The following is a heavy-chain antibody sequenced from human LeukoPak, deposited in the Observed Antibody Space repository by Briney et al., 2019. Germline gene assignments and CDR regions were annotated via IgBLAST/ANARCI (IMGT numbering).Heavy chain of an antibody. V-gene: IGHV1-2*02. Sequence: ASVKVSCKASGYTFTGYYMHWVRQAPGQGLEWMGWINPNSGGTNYAQKFQGRVTMTRDTSISTAYMELSRLRSDDTAVYYCARDDYGGNSQIGAFDIWGQGTMVTVSS. CDR2: INPNSGGT. CDR3: ARDDYGGNSQIGAFDI. D-gene: IGHD4-23*01. CDR1: GYTFTGYY. J-gene: IGHJ3*02.